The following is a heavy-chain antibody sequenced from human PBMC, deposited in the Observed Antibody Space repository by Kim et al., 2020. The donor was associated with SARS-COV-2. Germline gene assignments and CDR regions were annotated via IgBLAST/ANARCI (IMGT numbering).Heavy chain of an antibody. CDR2: GGET. CDR3: TRNVALDF. Sequence: GGETYYADSVKGRFTISRDNSNNMVYLQMDSLRPEDTAVYYCTRNVALDFWGQGTPVTVSS. J-gene: IGHJ4*02. V-gene: IGHV3-23*01. D-gene: IGHD2-21*01.